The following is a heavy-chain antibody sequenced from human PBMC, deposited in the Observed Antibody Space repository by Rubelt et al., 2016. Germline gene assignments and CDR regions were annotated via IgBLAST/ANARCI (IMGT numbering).Heavy chain of an antibody. V-gene: IGHV4-39*06. D-gene: IGHD1-20*01. CDR3: ARDYDDRPYNWNDPLLDY. CDR2: SGST. Sequence: SGSTYYNPSLKSRVSISEVTSKNQFALRLSSVTAADTAVYYCARDYDDRPYNWNDPLLDYWGQGTLVTVSS. J-gene: IGHJ4*02.